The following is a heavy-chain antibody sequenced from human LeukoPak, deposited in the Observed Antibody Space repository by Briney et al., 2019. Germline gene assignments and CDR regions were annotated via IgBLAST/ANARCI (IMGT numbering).Heavy chain of an antibody. CDR2: IIPIFGTA. CDR3: ARESSGYSGYFDY. CDR1: GGTFSSYA. V-gene: IGHV1-69*13. J-gene: IGHJ4*02. Sequence: SVKVSCKASGGTFSSYAISWVRQAPGQGLEWMGGIIPIFGTANYAQKFQGRVTITADESTSTAYMELRSLRSDDTAVYYCARESSGYSGYFDYWGQGTLVTVSS. D-gene: IGHD5-12*01.